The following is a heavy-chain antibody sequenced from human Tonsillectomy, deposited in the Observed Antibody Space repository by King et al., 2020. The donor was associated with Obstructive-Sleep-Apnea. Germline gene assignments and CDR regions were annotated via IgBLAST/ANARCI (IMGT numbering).Heavy chain of an antibody. V-gene: IGHV3-74*01. CDR3: ARPPYGGNSDDAFDI. J-gene: IGHJ3*02. CDR1: GFTFSDYW. Sequence: VQLVESGGGLVQPGGSLRLSCAASGFTFSDYWMHWVSRVPGKGLVWVSRINSDGSSTTYADSVKGRFTISRDNAKNTLYLQMNSLRADDTAVYYCARPPYGGNSDDAFDIWGQGTMVTVSS. D-gene: IGHD4-23*01. CDR2: INSDGSST.